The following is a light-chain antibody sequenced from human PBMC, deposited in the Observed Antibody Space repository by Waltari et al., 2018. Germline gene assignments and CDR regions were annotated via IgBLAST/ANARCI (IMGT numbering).Light chain of an antibody. CDR2: WAS. J-gene: IGKJ4*01. CDR3: QQYYNTPLT. V-gene: IGKV4-1*01. Sequence: DIVMTQSPESLAVSLGEGATINCKSSESVLYSRNNKDHLAWYQQKPGQRPKLLIYWASTRESGVPDRFSGSGSETEFTLTINSLQAEDVAVYYCQQYYNTPLTFGGGTKVEIK. CDR1: ESVLYSRNNKDH.